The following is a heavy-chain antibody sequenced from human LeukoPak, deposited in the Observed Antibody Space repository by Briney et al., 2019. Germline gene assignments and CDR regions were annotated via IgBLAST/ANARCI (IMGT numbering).Heavy chain of an antibody. CDR2: ISSSSSYI. V-gene: IGHV3-21*01. J-gene: IGHJ5*02. D-gene: IGHD6-13*01. CDR1: GFTFSSYS. CDR3: ARDPVRSSSWPNWFDP. Sequence: GGSLRLPCAASGFTFSSYSMNWVRQAPGKGLEWVSSISSSSSYIYYADSVKGRFTISRDNAKNSLYLQMNSLRAEDTAVYYCARDPVRSSSWPNWFDPWGQGTLVTVSS.